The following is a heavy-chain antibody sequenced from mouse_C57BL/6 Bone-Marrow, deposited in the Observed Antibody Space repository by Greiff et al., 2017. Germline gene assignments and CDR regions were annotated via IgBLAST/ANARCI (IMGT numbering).Heavy chain of an antibody. D-gene: IGHD3-3*01. CDR3: ARWPGHRY. CDR2: IDPSDSYT. J-gene: IGHJ2*01. CDR1: GYTFTSYW. V-gene: IGHV1-50*01. Sequence: QVQLQQPGAELVKPGASVKLSCKASGYTFTSYWMQWVKQRPGQGLEWIGEIDPSDSYTNYNQKFKGKATLTVDTSSSTAYMQLSSLTSEDSAVYYCARWPGHRYWGKGTTLTGSS.